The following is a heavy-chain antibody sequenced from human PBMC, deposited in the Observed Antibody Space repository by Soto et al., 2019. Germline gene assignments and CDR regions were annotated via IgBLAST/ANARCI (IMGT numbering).Heavy chain of an antibody. Sequence: ASVKVSCKASGYTFTGYYMHWVRQAPGKGLEWMGWINPNSGGTNYAQKFQGWVTMTRDTSISTAYMELSRLRSDDTAVYYCAREIAGKYYCYGMDVWGQGTTVTVSS. V-gene: IGHV1-2*04. D-gene: IGHD3-10*01. CDR3: AREIAGKYYCYGMDV. CDR1: GYTFTGYY. CDR2: INPNSGGT. J-gene: IGHJ6*02.